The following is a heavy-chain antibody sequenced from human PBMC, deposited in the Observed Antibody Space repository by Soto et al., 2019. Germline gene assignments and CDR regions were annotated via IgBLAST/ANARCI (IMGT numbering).Heavy chain of an antibody. J-gene: IGHJ6*02. V-gene: IGHV4-30-4*01. CDR2: IYYSGST. CDR1: GGSISSGDYY. CDR3: ARDRRYYYDSSGYFKHGMDV. D-gene: IGHD3-22*01. Sequence: SETLSLTCTVSGGSISSGDYYWSWIRQPPGKGLEWIGYIYYSGSTYYNPSLKSRVTISVDTSKNQFSLKLSSVTAADTAVYYCARDRRYYYDSSGYFKHGMDVWGQGTTVTVSS.